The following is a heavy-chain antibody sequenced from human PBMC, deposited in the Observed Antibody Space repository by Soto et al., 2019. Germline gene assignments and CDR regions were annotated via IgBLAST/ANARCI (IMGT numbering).Heavy chain of an antibody. D-gene: IGHD3-16*01. CDR1: GDSITNFY. J-gene: IGHJ5*02. CDR2: IFHSGDT. Sequence: PSETLSLTCSVSGDSITNFYWNWVRQPPGKGLEWIGSIFHSGDTHYNSSLQSRVTMSLDTSRTHFSLNLRSVTAADTAIYYCARDVRLGAMHRFDPWGPGILVTVSS. V-gene: IGHV4-4*08. CDR3: ARDVRLGAMHRFDP.